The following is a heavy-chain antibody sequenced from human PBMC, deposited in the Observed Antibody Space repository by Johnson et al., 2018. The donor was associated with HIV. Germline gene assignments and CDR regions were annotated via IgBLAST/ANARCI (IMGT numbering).Heavy chain of an antibody. CDR3: ARSVALIVATFDAFDI. CDR1: GFTVSSNY. Sequence: VQLVESGGGLIQPGGSLRLSCAASGFTVSSNYMSWVRQAPGKGLEWVSAISGSGGSTYYADSVKGQFTISRDNSKNTLYLQMNSLRAENTAVYYCARSVALIVATFDAFDICGQGTMVTVSS. V-gene: IGHV3-53*01. CDR2: SGSGGST. D-gene: IGHD5-12*01. J-gene: IGHJ3*02.